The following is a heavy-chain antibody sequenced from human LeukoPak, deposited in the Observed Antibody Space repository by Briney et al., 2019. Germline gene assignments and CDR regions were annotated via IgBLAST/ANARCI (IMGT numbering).Heavy chain of an antibody. V-gene: IGHV5-51*01. CDR1: GYSFTSYW. CDR2: IYPGDSDT. J-gene: IGHJ3*02. CDR3: ARRISSSGWPDAFDI. Sequence: GESLKISCKGSGYSFTSYWIGWVRQMPGKGLEWMGIIYPGDSDTRYSPSFQGQVTISADKSISTAYLQWSSLKASDTAMYYCARRISSSGWPDAFDIWGQGTMVTVSS. D-gene: IGHD6-19*01.